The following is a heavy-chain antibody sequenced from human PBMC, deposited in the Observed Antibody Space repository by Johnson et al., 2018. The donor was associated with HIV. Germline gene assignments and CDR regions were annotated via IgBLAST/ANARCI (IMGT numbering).Heavy chain of an antibody. CDR3: AKSGLFVLVVYAPDVFDI. CDR2: ISYDGDNI. D-gene: IGHD2-8*02. V-gene: IGHV3-30*04. CDR1: GFTFSSYA. Sequence: QVQLVESGGGVVQPGRSLRLSCAASGFTFSSYAMHWVRQAPGKGLEWVAVISYDGDNIFYADSVKGRFTISRDNPIYYADSVKGRFTHPRDNAKNSLYLQMNSLRAEDTAVYYCAKSGLFVLVVYAPDVFDIWGQGTMVTVSS. J-gene: IGHJ3*02.